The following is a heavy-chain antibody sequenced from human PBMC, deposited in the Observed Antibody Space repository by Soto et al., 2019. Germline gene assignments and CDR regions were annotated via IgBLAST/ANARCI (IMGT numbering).Heavy chain of an antibody. Sequence: SETLSLTCTVSGGPISSGGYYWSWIRQHPGKGLEWIGYIYYSGSTYYNPSLKSRVTISVDTSKNQFSLKLSSVTAAGTAVYYCARVDTDMVDYWGQGTLVTVSS. CDR2: IYYSGST. V-gene: IGHV4-31*02. CDR3: ARVDTDMVDY. CDR1: GGPISSGGYY. J-gene: IGHJ4*02. D-gene: IGHD5-18*01.